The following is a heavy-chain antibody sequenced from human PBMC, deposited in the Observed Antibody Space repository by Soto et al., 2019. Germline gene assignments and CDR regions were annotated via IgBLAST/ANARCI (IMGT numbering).Heavy chain of an antibody. D-gene: IGHD3-16*01. CDR3: ASGGNWFDT. J-gene: IGHJ5*02. CDR2: MYYNGNI. Sequence: PSETLSLTCNVSGGSISNYYWTWVRQSLEKGLEWIGYMYYNGNINYNPSLKSRVTISIDTSKNQFSLTLKSVTAADAAVYYCASGGNWFDTWGQGVLVTVSS. CDR1: GGSISNYY. V-gene: IGHV4-59*01.